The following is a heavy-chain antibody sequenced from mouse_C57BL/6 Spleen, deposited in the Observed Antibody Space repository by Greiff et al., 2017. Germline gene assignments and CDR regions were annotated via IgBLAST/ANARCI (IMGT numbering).Heavy chain of an antibody. V-gene: IGHV1-54*01. CDR3: ARNGYGSSYYFDY. D-gene: IGHD1-1*01. J-gene: IGHJ2*01. Sequence: QVQLKESGAELVRPGTSVQVSCKASGYAFTNYLLEWVKQRPGQGLEWLGVINPGSGGTNYNEKFKGQATLTADKASSTAYMQLSSLTSDDSAVYFCARNGYGSSYYFDYWGQGTTLTVSS. CDR1: GYAFTNYL. CDR2: INPGSGGT.